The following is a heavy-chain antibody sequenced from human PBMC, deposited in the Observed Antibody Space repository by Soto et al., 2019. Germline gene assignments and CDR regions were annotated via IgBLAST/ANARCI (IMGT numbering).Heavy chain of an antibody. Sequence: PSETLSLTCTVSGGSISSGDYYWSWIRQPPGKGMEWIGYIYYSGSTYYNQSLKSRVTISVDTSKNQFSLKLNSVTAADTAVYYCARRNGLASDFDPWGQGTLVTVSS. CDR3: ARRNGLASDFDP. CDR2: IYYSGST. D-gene: IGHD6-13*01. CDR1: GGSISSGDYY. V-gene: IGHV4-30-4*01. J-gene: IGHJ5*02.